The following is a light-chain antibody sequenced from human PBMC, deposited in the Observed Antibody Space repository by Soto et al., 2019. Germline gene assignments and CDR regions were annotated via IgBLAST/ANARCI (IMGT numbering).Light chain of an antibody. V-gene: IGKV2-24*01. Sequence: DVVMTQTPLSSPVTLGQPASISCRSSQSLVHSDGNTYLSWLQQRPGQPPRLLIYMISNRFSGVSDRFRGSGAGRDFTLKISRVEAEDVGVYYCMEATQPYTFGQGTKVEIK. CDR3: MEATQPYT. CDR2: MIS. J-gene: IGKJ2*01. CDR1: QSLVHSDGNTY.